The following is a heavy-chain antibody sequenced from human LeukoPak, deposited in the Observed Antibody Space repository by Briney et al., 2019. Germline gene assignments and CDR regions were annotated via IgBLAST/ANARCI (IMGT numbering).Heavy chain of an antibody. J-gene: IGHJ6*02. CDR2: ISYDGSNK. V-gene: IGHV3-30*18. CDR3: AKVSRYCSSTSCLYYYYYYGMDV. Sequence: GGSLRLSCAASGFTFSSYGMHWVRQAPGKGLEWVAVISYDGSNKYYADSVKGRFTISRDNSKNTLYLQMNSLRAEDTAVYYCAKVSRYCSSTSCLYYYYYYGMDVWGQGTTATVSS. D-gene: IGHD2-2*01. CDR1: GFTFSSYG.